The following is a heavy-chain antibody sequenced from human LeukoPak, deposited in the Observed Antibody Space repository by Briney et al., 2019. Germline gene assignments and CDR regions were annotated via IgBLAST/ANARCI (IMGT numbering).Heavy chain of an antibody. CDR1: GYTFTSYY. Sequence: ASVKVSCKASGYTFTSYYMHWVRQAPGQGLEWMGWINPNSGGTNYAQKFQGRVTMTRDTSISTAYMELSRLRSDDTAVYYCARAGIVVVDWFAFDIWGQGTMVTVSS. D-gene: IGHD3-22*01. J-gene: IGHJ3*02. V-gene: IGHV1-2*02. CDR2: INPNSGGT. CDR3: ARAGIVVVDWFAFDI.